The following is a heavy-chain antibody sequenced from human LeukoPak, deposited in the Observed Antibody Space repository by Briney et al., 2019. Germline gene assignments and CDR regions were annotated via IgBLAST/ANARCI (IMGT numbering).Heavy chain of an antibody. V-gene: IGHV1-69*13. CDR2: IIPIFDTA. CDR3: ARDFAWGSGGAPIDDNWLDP. D-gene: IGHD7-27*01. CDR1: GGTFSSYA. Sequence: ASVKVSCKASGGTFSSYAITWVRQAPGQGLEWMGGIIPIFDTANYAQKFQGRVTITADESTSTAYMELSSLRSEDTAVYYCARDFAWGSGGAPIDDNWLDPWGQGTLVTVSS. J-gene: IGHJ5*02.